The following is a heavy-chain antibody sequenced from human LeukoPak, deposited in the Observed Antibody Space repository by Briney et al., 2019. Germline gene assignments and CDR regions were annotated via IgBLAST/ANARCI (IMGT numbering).Heavy chain of an antibody. V-gene: IGHV3-7*01. CDR1: GFTFSSYG. Sequence: PGGSLRLSCAASGFTFSSYGMHWVRQAPGKGLEWVANIKQDGSEKYYVDSVKGRFTISRDNAKNSLYLQMNSLRAEDTAVYYCARDQYCTNGVCYTAHYFDYWGQGTLVTVSS. J-gene: IGHJ4*02. D-gene: IGHD2-8*01. CDR2: IKQDGSEK. CDR3: ARDQYCTNGVCYTAHYFDY.